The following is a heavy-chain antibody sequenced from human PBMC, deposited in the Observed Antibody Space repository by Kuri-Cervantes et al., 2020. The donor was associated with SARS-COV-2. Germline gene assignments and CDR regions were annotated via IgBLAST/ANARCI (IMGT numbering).Heavy chain of an antibody. Sequence: GGSLRLSCAASGFTFSSYSMNWVRQAPGKGLEWVSSISSSSFYIYYADSMKGRFTISRDNAKNSLYLQMNSLRAEDTAVYYCARAGVKDIVATITSYYYYYGMDVWGQGTTVTVSS. CDR2: ISSSSFYI. J-gene: IGHJ6*02. CDR1: GFTFSSYS. CDR3: ARAGVKDIVATITSYYYYYGMDV. V-gene: IGHV3-21*01. D-gene: IGHD5-12*01.